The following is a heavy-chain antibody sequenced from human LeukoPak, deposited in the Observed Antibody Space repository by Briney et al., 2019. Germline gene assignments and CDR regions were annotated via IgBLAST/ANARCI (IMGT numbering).Heavy chain of an antibody. CDR1: GSTFGSFS. CDR2: ISGRSNII. CDR3: ARWGTSRALDY. V-gene: IGHV3-48*01. J-gene: IGHJ4*02. D-gene: IGHD3-16*01. Sequence: GGSLRLSCAASGSTFGSFSMVWVRQAPGKGLEWVSYISGRSNIIHYAESVKGRFTISRDNANNSLYLQMNSLRGEDTAVYYCARWGTSRALDYWGQGTLVIVSS.